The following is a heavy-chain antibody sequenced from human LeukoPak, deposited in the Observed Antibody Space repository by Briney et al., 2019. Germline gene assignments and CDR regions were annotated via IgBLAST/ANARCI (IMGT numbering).Heavy chain of an antibody. Sequence: PGGSLRPSCAASGFTFRNYVIHWVRQAPGKGLEWVAVTSSDLNVKLYADSVKGRFTVSRDNSKNTLYLQMNSLRPEDTAVYYCAKDLGVGAYLLFDYITSGLDSWGQGTLVTVSS. V-gene: IGHV3-30*18. D-gene: IGHD2/OR15-2a*01. CDR2: TSSDLNVK. CDR3: AKDLGVGAYLLFDYITSGLDS. CDR1: GFTFRNYV. J-gene: IGHJ4*02.